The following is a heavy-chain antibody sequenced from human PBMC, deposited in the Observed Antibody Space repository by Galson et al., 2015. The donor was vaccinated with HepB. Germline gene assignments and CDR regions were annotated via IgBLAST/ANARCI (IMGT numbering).Heavy chain of an antibody. CDR3: AKATNYDLWSGHYN. D-gene: IGHD3-3*01. J-gene: IGHJ4*02. CDR2: ISGSGDTT. V-gene: IGHV3-23*01. Sequence: SLRLSCAASGFTFSAYAMSWVRQAPGKGLEWVSGISGSGDTTYYADSVKGRFTISRDNSKNTLYLQMNSLRADDTAVYYCAKATNYDLWSGHYNWGQGTLVSVSS. CDR1: GFTFSAYA.